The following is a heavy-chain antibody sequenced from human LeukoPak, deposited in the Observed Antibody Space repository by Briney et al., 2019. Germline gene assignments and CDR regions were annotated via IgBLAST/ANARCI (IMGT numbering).Heavy chain of an antibody. CDR2: IKQDGSEK. D-gene: IGHD6-13*01. CDR1: GFIFSDYA. J-gene: IGHJ6*03. Sequence: GGSLRLSCAASGFIFSDYAMTWVRQAPGKGLEWVANIKQDGSEKYYVDSVKGRFTISRDNAKNSLYLQMNSLRAEDTAVYYCARVKGYSSSWYVVPYYYYYMDVWGKGTTVTVSS. CDR3: ARVKGYSSSWYVVPYYYYYMDV. V-gene: IGHV3-7*01.